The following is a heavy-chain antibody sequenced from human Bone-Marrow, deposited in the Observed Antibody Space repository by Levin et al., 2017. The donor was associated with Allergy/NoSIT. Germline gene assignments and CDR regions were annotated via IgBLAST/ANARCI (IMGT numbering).Heavy chain of an antibody. CDR2: IYYSGST. J-gene: IGHJ5*02. CDR3: AGDSRGGNWFDP. D-gene: IGHD3-10*01. Sequence: SQTLSLTCTVSGGSISSSSYYWGWIRQPPGKGLEWLGSIYYSGSTYYNPSLKSRVTISVDTSKNQFSLKLSSVAAADAAVYYCAGDSRGGNWFDPWGQGTLVTVSS. CDR1: GGSISSSSYY. V-gene: IGHV4-39*07.